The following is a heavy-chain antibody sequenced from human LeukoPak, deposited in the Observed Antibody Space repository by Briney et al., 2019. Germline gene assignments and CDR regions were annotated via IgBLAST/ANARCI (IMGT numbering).Heavy chain of an antibody. CDR3: AKIYCSSITCYFDF. J-gene: IGHJ4*02. Sequence: SGTLSLTCAVSGGSISSSNWWTWVRQPPGKGLEWIGEISSQSGSANYNPSLMRRVTISVDKSKNLFSLRLSSVTAADTAVYYCAKIYCSSITCYFDFWGQGTLVTVSP. CDR2: ISSQSGSA. D-gene: IGHD2-2*01. V-gene: IGHV4-4*02. CDR1: GGSISSSNW.